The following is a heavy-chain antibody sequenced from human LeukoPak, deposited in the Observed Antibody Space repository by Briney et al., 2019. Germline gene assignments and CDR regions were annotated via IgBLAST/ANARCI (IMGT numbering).Heavy chain of an antibody. CDR1: GGSFSGYY. Sequence: PSETLSLTCAVYGGSFSGYYWSWIRQPPGKGLEWIGEINHSGSTNYNPSLKSRVTISVDTSKNQFSLKLSSVTAADTAVYYCARRRMVKRGYYYYYMDVWGKGTTVTISS. CDR3: ARRRMVKRGYYYYYMDV. V-gene: IGHV4-34*01. D-gene: IGHD4-23*01. CDR2: INHSGST. J-gene: IGHJ6*03.